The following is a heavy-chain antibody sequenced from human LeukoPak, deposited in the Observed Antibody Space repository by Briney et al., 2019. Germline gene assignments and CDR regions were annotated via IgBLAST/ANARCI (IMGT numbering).Heavy chain of an antibody. CDR1: GFTFSSYA. D-gene: IGHD3-22*01. J-gene: IGHJ4*02. CDR2: ISGSGGST. V-gene: IGHV3-23*01. CDR3: AKGSYYYDSGTGDY. Sequence: GGSLRLSCAASGFTFSSYAMSWVRQAPGKGLEWVSAISGSGGSTYYADSVKGRFTISRDNSKNTLYLQMNSLRAEDTAVYYCAKGSYYYDSGTGDYWGQGTLVTVSS.